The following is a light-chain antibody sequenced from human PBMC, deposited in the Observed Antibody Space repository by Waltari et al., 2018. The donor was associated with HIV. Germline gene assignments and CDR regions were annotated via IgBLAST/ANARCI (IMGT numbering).Light chain of an antibody. Sequence: QAVVTQEPSLTVSPGGTVTLPCGSSTGAVTSGHYPYWSQQKPGEAPRTLISDTNTKHPWMRARLSGCPLGDKADLPLSGAQPEDEAEYYCLLSYSGTRVFGGGTKLTVL. CDR3: LLSYSGTRV. CDR2: DTN. J-gene: IGLJ3*02. CDR1: TGAVTSGHY. V-gene: IGLV7-46*01.